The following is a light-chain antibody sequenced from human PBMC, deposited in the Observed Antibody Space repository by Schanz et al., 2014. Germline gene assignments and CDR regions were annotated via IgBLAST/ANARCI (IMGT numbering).Light chain of an antibody. V-gene: IGKV3-11*01. J-gene: IGKJ3*01. CDR2: DAS. Sequence: EIVLTQSPATLSLSPGERATLSCRASQSVTSWLAWYQQKPGQAPRLLIYDASNRATGIPARFSGSGSGADFTLTISSLEPEDFAVYYCHQRGNWPVTFGPGTKVDIK. CDR1: QSVTSW. CDR3: HQRGNWPVT.